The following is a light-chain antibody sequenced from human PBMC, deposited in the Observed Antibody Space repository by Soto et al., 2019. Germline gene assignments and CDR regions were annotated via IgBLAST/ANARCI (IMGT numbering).Light chain of an antibody. Sequence: QSALTQPPSASGSPGQSVTISCTGSSSDVGGYDYVSWYQQHPGKAPKLMIYEVYKRPSGVPDRFSGSKSGTSASLAITGLQAEDEADYYCQSYDSSLSGWVFGGGTQLTVL. V-gene: IGLV2-8*01. CDR2: EVY. CDR1: SSDVGGYDY. CDR3: QSYDSSLSGWV. J-gene: IGLJ3*02.